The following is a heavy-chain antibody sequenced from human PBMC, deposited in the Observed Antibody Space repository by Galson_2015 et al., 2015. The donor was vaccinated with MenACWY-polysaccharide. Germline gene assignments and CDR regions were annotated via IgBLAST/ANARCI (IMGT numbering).Heavy chain of an antibody. CDR3: ARDGILTRFDY. D-gene: IGHD2-15*01. Sequence: SLRLSCAASGFTFDDYTMLWVRQAPGKGLEWVSLVTGDGGSIHYADSVRGRFTISRDNSKNSLYLQMNSLRGEDTALYYCARDGILTRFDYWGQGTLVTVSS. J-gene: IGHJ4*02. CDR2: VTGDGGSI. V-gene: IGHV3-43*02. CDR1: GFTFDDYT.